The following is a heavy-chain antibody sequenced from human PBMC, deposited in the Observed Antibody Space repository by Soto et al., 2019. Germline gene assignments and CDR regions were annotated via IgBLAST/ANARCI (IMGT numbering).Heavy chain of an antibody. D-gene: IGHD6-19*01. CDR2: ISSSSSTI. Sequence: EVQLVESGGGLVQPGGSLRLSCAASGFTFSSFGMNWVRQAPGKGLEWLSYISSSSSTIYYADSVKGRFTISRDNAKNSLYLQMNSLRDEDTAVYYCARRDSSGWYYFAYWGQGTLVTVSS. J-gene: IGHJ4*02. V-gene: IGHV3-48*02. CDR3: ARRDSSGWYYFAY. CDR1: GFTFSSFG.